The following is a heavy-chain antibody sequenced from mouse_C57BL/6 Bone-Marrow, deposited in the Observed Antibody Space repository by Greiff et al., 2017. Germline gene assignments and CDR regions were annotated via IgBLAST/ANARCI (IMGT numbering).Heavy chain of an antibody. CDR2: IDPSDSET. V-gene: IGHV1-52*01. CDR1: GYTFTSYW. J-gene: IGHJ4*01. D-gene: IGHD1-1*01. CDR3: ARRTIYYYGSGAMDY. Sequence: VQLQQPGAELVRPGSSVKLSCKASGYTFTSYWMHWVKQRPIQGLEWIGNIDPSDSETHYNQKFKDKATLTVDKSSSTAYMQLSSLTSEDSAVYYCARRTIYYYGSGAMDYWGQGTSVTVSS.